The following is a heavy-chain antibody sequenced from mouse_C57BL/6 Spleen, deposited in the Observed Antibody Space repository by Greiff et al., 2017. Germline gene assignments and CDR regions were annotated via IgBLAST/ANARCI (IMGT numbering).Heavy chain of an antibody. CDR1: GYSITSGYY. V-gene: IGHV3-6*01. CDR3: AREGFPYAMDY. J-gene: IGHJ4*01. Sequence: VQLKESGPGLVKPSQSLSLTCSVTGYSITSGYYWNWIRQFPGNKLEWMGYISYDGSNNYNPSLKNRISITRDTSKNQFFLKLNSVTTEDTATYYCAREGFPYAMDYWGQGTSVTVSS. CDR2: ISYDGSN.